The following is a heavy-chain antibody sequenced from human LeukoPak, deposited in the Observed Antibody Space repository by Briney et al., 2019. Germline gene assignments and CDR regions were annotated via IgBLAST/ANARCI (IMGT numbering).Heavy chain of an antibody. CDR3: ARDMSLLWFGDPFDY. J-gene: IGHJ4*02. CDR1: GFTFSSSA. D-gene: IGHD3-10*01. V-gene: IGHV3-23*01. Sequence: PGESLRLSCAASGFTFSSSAMSWVRQAPGRGLEGVSVISVSGGGTHYADSVEGRFTISRDNSKNTVYLQMDSLRAEDTAVYYCARDMSLLWFGDPFDYWGQGTLVTVSS. CDR2: ISVSGGGT.